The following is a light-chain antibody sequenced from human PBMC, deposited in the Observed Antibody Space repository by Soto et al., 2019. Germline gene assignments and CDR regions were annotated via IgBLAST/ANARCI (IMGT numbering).Light chain of an antibody. Sequence: QSALTQPRSVSGSPGQSVTISCTGTSSDVGGYNYVSWYQQHPGKAPKLMIYDVSKRPSGVPDRFSGSKSGNTASLTTSGLPAEDEADYYCCSYAGSYTRYVFGTGTKLTVL. CDR3: CSYAGSYTRYV. CDR1: SSDVGGYNY. CDR2: DVS. J-gene: IGLJ1*01. V-gene: IGLV2-11*01.